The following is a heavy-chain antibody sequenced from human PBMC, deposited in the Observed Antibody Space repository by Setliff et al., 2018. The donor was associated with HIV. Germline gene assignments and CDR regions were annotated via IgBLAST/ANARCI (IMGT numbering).Heavy chain of an antibody. J-gene: IGHJ6*03. CDR3: ARGLVVVTDSDYDTNYYYYYYMDV. CDR2: IYYGGST. CDR1: GDSISSSNYY. D-gene: IGHD5-12*01. V-gene: IGHV4-39*07. Sequence: PSETLSLTCTVSGDSISSSNYYWVWIRQPPGKGLEWIGTIYYGGSTYYNPSLKSRVTISVDTSKNQFSLKLSSVTAADTAVYYCARGLVVVTDSDYDTNYYYYYYMDVWGKGTTVTVSS.